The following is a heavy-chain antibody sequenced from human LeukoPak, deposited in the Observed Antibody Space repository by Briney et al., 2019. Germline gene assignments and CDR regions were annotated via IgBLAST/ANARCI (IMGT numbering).Heavy chain of an antibody. CDR2: IYYSGST. CDR1: GGSISSGDYY. J-gene: IGHJ6*02. Sequence: PSETLSLTCTVSGGSISSGDYYWSWIRQPPGKGLESVGYIYYSGSTYYNPSLKSRVTISVDTSKNQFSLKLSSVTAADTAVYYCARENHYDFWTSYGMDVWGQGTTVTVSS. V-gene: IGHV4-30-4*01. D-gene: IGHD3-3*01. CDR3: ARENHYDFWTSYGMDV.